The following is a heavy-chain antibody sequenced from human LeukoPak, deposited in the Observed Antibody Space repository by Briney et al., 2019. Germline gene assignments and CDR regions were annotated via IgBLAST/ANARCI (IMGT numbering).Heavy chain of an antibody. V-gene: IGHV4-39*07. CDR3: ARSDGYGLVGI. Sequence: PSETLSLTCRVSGVSISSGSNYWGWIRQPPGKTLEWIGSIYSSGSTYCNSSLKSRVIILIDTAKNHFSLNLSSVTAADTAVYYCARSDGYGLVGIWGQGTMVTVSS. CDR2: IYSSGST. CDR1: GVSISSGSNY. J-gene: IGHJ3*02. D-gene: IGHD3-10*01.